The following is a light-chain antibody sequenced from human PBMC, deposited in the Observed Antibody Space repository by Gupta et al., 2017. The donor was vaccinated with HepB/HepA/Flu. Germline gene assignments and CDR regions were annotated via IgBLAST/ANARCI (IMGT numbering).Light chain of an antibody. CDR1: QSVSTAY. J-gene: IGKJ2*01. CDR3: QQYDGSSFT. V-gene: IGKV3-20*01. Sequence: TVLTQSPGTLSLSPGERATLSCRASQSVSTAYLAWYQQKPGQAPRLLIHSASSRATGVPNRFSGSGSGTDFTLTINRLEPEDFAVYYCQQYDGSSFTFGQGTKLDIK. CDR2: SAS.